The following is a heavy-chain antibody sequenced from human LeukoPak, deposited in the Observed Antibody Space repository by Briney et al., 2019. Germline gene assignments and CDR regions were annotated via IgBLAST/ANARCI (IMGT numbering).Heavy chain of an antibody. J-gene: IGHJ5*02. V-gene: IGHV4-61*08. CDR1: GGSISSGDYY. CDR3: ASGGYCSSGSCCPNWFDP. CDR2: IYYSGST. Sequence: PSETLSLTCTVSGGSISSGDYYWSWLRQPPGKGLEWIGYIYYSGSTNYNPSLKSRVSISIDTSKNQFSLKLSSVTAADTAVYYCASGGYCSSGSCCPNWFDPWGQGTLVTVFS. D-gene: IGHD2-15*01.